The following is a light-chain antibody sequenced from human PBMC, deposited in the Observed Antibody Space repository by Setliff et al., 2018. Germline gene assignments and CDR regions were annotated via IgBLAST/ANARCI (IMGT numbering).Light chain of an antibody. CDR2: DVS. CDR3: ISYTSSNTLDV. V-gene: IGLV2-14*03. CDR1: SSDVGGYNY. Sequence: ALTQPASVSGSPGQSITLSCTGTSSDVGGYNYVSWYQQHPGKAPKLMIYDVSNRPSGVSNRFSGSKSGNTASLTISGLQAEDEADYYCISYTSSNTLDVFGTGTKVTVL. J-gene: IGLJ1*01.